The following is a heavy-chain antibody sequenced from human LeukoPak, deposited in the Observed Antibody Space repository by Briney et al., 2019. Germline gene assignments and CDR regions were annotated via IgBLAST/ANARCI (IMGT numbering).Heavy chain of an antibody. D-gene: IGHD3-10*01. CDR1: GGSISSYY. J-gene: IGHJ4*02. Sequence: SETLSLTCTVSGGSISSYYWSWIRQPAGKGLEWIGRIYTSGSTNYNPSLKSRVTMSVDTSKNQFSLKLSSVTAADTAVYYCARRRRGSGSYYFDYWGQGTLVTVSS. CDR3: ARRRRGSGSYYFDY. V-gene: IGHV4-4*07. CDR2: IYTSGST.